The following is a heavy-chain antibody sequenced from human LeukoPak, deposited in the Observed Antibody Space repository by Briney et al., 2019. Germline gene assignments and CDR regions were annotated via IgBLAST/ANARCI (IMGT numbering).Heavy chain of an antibody. Sequence: QAGGCLRLSCAASGFTFSSYWMHWVRQAPGKGLVRVSRINTDGRSASYAESVKGRFTVSRDNSKNTLYLQMNSLRAEDTAVYYCAKDQLAMVPTAVFDYWGQGTLVTVSS. V-gene: IGHV3-74*01. J-gene: IGHJ4*02. CDR1: GFTFSSYW. CDR2: INTDGRSA. CDR3: AKDQLAMVPTAVFDY. D-gene: IGHD5-18*01.